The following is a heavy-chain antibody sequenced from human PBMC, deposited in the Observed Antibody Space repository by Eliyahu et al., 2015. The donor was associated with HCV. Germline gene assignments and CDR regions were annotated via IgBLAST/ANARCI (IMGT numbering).Heavy chain of an antibody. CDR3: ARALEGGLTVFGSH. CDR2: MNPNSGAT. Sequence: QVQXVPSGAEVRKPGASVXVSXKASGYTFPAYYXHWVRQAPGQGLEWMGWMNPNSGATNYAQKFQGRVTLTRDTSTNTAYMELSGLRSDDTALYYCARALEGGLTVFGSHWGQGTLVTVSS. CDR1: GYTFPAYY. V-gene: IGHV1-2*02. J-gene: IGHJ4*02. D-gene: IGHD1-26*01.